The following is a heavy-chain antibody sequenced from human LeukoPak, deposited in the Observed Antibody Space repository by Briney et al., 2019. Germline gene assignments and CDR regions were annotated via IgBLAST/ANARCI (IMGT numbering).Heavy chain of an antibody. CDR2: NTRST. V-gene: IGHV4-59*11. D-gene: IGHD4-17*01. Sequence: PSETLSLTCIVSDASFSSHYWTWIRQPPGKGLEWIGYNTRSTNYNPSLKSRVTISVDTSKNQFTLKLSSVTAADTAVYYCARDPTTVTKGFDIWGQGTMVTVSS. CDR1: DASFSSHY. J-gene: IGHJ3*02. CDR3: ARDPTTVTKGFDI.